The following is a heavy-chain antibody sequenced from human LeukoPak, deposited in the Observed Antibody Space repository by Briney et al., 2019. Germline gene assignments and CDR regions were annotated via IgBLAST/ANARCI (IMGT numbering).Heavy chain of an antibody. Sequence: PGGSLRLSCAAPGFTFSNYAMSWVRQAPGKGLEWVSAISGSGDSTYYADSVKGRFTISRDNSKNTLFLQMNSLRAEDTAVYYCAKGGSSGSYYSSDYWGQGTLVTVSS. CDR3: AKGGSSGSYYSSDY. CDR2: ISGSGDST. J-gene: IGHJ4*02. CDR1: GFTFSNYA. V-gene: IGHV3-23*01. D-gene: IGHD1-26*01.